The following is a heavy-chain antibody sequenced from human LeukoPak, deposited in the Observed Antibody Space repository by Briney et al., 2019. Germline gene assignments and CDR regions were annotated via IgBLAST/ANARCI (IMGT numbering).Heavy chain of an antibody. Sequence: SETLSLTCTVSGGSISSGGYYWSWFRQHPGKGLEWIGYIYYSGSTYYNPSLKSRVTISVDTSKNQFSLKLSSVTAADTAVYYCARDSGYHAFDIWGQGTMVTVSS. D-gene: IGHD3-10*01. CDR1: GGSISSGGYY. CDR2: IYYSGST. J-gene: IGHJ3*02. V-gene: IGHV4-31*03. CDR3: ARDSGYHAFDI.